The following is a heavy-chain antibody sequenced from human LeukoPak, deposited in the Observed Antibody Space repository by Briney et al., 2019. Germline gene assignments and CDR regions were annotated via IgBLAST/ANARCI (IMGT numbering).Heavy chain of an antibody. J-gene: IGHJ4*02. Sequence: PGGSLRLSCAASGFTFSSYAMSWVRQAPGKGLEWVSAISGSGGSTYYADSVQGRFTISRHNSKNTLYMQMNSLRAEDTAVYYCAKSTLIVVVPAAPFDYWGQGTLVPVSS. CDR3: AKSTLIVVVPAAPFDY. V-gene: IGHV3-23*01. D-gene: IGHD2-2*01. CDR1: GFTFSSYA. CDR2: ISGSGGST.